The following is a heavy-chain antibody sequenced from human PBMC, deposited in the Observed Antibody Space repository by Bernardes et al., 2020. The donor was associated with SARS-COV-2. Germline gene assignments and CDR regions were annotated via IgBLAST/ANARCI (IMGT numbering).Heavy chain of an antibody. CDR1: NGSINSGTYY. J-gene: IGHJ3*02. V-gene: IGHV4-39*01. D-gene: IGHD2-15*01. CDR3: AKFHCSGGICHGFDI. CDR2: IYFGGSA. Sequence: SETLSLTCTVSNGSINSGTYYWGWIRQPPGKGLEWIGTIYFGGSAYYNPSLKGRVTISIDTSKNQFSLNLSSVTAADTAKYHCAKFHCSGGICHGFDIWGQGTMVTVSS.